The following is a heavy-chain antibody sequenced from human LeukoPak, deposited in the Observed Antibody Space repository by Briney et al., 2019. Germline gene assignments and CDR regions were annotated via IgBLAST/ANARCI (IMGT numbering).Heavy chain of an antibody. CDR3: ARAQGYGDCDY. CDR2: INPSGGNT. D-gene: IGHD4-17*01. J-gene: IGHJ4*02. CDR1: GYTFTYYY. Sequence: GASVKVSFKASGYTFTYYYIHWVRQAPGQGLEWMGIINPSGGNTKYAQKFQARVTMTRDTSTSTVYMELSSLRSEDTAVYYCARAQGYGDCDYWGQGTLVTVSS. V-gene: IGHV1-46*01.